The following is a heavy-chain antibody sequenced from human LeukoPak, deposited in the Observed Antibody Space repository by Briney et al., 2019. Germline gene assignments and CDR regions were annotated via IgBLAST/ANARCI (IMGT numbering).Heavy chain of an antibody. J-gene: IGHJ4*02. CDR1: GFTFSRYT. CDR2: ISSSSGTI. D-gene: IGHD1-26*01. CDR3: ARDLAWSLDY. V-gene: IGHV3-48*02. Sequence: QPGGSLRLSCAASGFTFSRYTMHWVRQAPGKGLEWVSYISSSSGTIYYADSVKGRFTISRDNAKDSLYLQMNSLRDEDTAVYYCARDLAWSLDYWGQGTLVTVSS.